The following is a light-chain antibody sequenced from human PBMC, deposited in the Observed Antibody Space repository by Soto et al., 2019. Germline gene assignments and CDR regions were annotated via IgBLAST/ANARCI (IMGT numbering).Light chain of an antibody. CDR3: QQYDKPCP. CDR1: QEVGNF. CDR2: DAS. J-gene: IGKJ3*01. Sequence: DIQMTPSPSSLSASLGDRVTITCQANQEVGNFLNWYQHKPGKAPKVVIYDASNLPPGVPSRFSGSGSGTQFAFTISSLQSEDVGTYYCQQYDKPCPFGPGTKVDIK. V-gene: IGKV1-33*01.